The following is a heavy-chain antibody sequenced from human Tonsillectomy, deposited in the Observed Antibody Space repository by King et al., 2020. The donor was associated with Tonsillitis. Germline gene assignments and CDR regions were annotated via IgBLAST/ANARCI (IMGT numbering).Heavy chain of an antibody. CDR3: ARVVTVMGNHYYGMDV. CDR2: INQDGSEK. D-gene: IGHD5-18*01. CDR1: GFMLSNYW. V-gene: IGHV3-7*03. J-gene: IGHJ6*02. Sequence: VQLVESGGGLVRPGGSLRLSCAASGFMLSNYWMSWVRQAPGKGLEWVANINQDGSEKYHVDSVKGRFSISRDNAKKSLYLQMNSLRVDDTAVYYCARVVTVMGNHYYGMDVWGQGTTVADSS.